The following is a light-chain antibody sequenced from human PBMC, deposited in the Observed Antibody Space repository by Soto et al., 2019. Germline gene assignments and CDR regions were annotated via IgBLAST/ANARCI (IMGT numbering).Light chain of an antibody. Sequence: QSALTQPPSASGSPGLSVTISCTGTSSDIGGYNSVSWYQQHPGKAPRLMIYEVNKRPSGVPDRFSGSKSGYTASLTVSGLQTEDEAFYYCSSSAGIYHYLVFGGGTKLTVL. J-gene: IGLJ3*02. CDR2: EVN. CDR1: SSDIGGYNS. V-gene: IGLV2-8*01. CDR3: SSSAGIYHYLV.